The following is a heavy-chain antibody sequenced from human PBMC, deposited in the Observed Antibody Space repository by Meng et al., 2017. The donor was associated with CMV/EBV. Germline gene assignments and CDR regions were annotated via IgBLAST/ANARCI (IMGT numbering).Heavy chain of an antibody. CDR3: AREGKKGPAFDI. Sequence: GESLKISCAASGFTFPLYFMNWVRQAPGKGLEWVSSISSSLNSIYYADSVEGRFTISRDNAKNSLYLQMNSLRAEDTAVYYCAREGKKGPAFDIWGQGTMVTVSS. CDR1: GFTFPLYF. V-gene: IGHV3-21*01. CDR2: ISSSLNSI. J-gene: IGHJ3*02.